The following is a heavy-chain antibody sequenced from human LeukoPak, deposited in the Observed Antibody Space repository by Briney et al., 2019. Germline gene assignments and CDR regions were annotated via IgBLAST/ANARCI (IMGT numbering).Heavy chain of an antibody. J-gene: IGHJ6*02. D-gene: IGHD6-13*01. CDR3: TRSLREAAADPYYYYGMDV. CDR2: IRSKAYGGTT. V-gene: IGHV3-49*03. Sequence: GGSLRLSCTASGFTFGDYAMSWFRQAPGKGLEWVGFIRSKAYGGTTEYAASVKGRFTISRDNSKSIAYLQMNSLKTEDTAVYYCTRSLREAAADPYYYYGMDVWGQGTTVTVSS. CDR1: GFTFGDYA.